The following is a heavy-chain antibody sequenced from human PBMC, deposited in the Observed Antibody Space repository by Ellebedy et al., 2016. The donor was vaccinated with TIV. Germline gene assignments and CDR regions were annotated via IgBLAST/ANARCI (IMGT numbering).Heavy chain of an antibody. D-gene: IGHD6-6*01. Sequence: ASVKVSCKASGYTFSAFYIHWVRQAPGQGLEWMGWINPKSGDTEYAQRFQGRVTLTKDKSITSAHMELSSLKSDDAAIYFCARGAMSYSSPSSFDYWGQGTLVTVSS. CDR1: GYTFSAFY. CDR2: INPKSGDT. CDR3: ARGAMSYSSPSSFDY. J-gene: IGHJ4*02. V-gene: IGHV1-2*02.